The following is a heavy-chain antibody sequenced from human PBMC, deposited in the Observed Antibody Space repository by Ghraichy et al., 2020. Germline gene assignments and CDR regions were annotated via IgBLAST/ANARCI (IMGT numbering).Heavy chain of an antibody. CDR3: ARDRVFCAGNECYYYYNYGMDV. V-gene: IGHV3-53*01. CDR1: GFTVSGNY. Sequence: GGSLRLSCAVSGFTVSGNYMTWVRQAPGKGLEWVSIIYSGGSTYYADSVKGRFTISRDNPKNTVYLQMNSLRAEDTAVYFCARDRVFCAGNECYYYYNYGMDVWGQGTTVTVS. D-gene: IGHD2-21*01. J-gene: IGHJ6*02. CDR2: IYSGGST.